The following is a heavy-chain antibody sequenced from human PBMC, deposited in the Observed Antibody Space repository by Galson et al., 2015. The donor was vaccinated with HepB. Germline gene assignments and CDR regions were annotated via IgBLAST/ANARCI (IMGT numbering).Heavy chain of an antibody. CDR3: AREGRAAGLRYYFDY. CDR2: ISSSSSTI. V-gene: IGHV3-48*01. D-gene: IGHD6-13*01. J-gene: IGHJ4*02. Sequence: SLRLSCAASGFTFSSYSMNWVRQAPGKGLEWVSYISSSSSTIYYADSVKGRFTISRDNAKNSLYLQMNSLRAEDTAVYYRAREGRAAGLRYYFDYWGQGTLVTVSS. CDR1: GFTFSSYS.